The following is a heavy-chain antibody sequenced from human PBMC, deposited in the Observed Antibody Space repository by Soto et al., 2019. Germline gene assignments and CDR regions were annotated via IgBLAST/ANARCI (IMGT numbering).Heavy chain of an antibody. J-gene: IGHJ3*02. CDR1: WFSLSTSGMC. V-gene: IGHV2-70*11. Sequence: SRPTLVNPTQTLTLTCTFSWFSLSTSGMCVSWIRQPPGKALEWLARIDWDDDKYYSTSLKTRLTISKDTSKNQVVLTMTNMDPVDTATYYCARTTYYYDSSGYYDPNDAFDIWGQGTMVTVSS. D-gene: IGHD3-22*01. CDR2: IDWDDDK. CDR3: ARTTYYYDSSGYYDPNDAFDI.